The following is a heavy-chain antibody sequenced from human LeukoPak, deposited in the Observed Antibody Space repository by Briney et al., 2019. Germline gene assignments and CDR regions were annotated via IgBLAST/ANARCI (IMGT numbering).Heavy chain of an antibody. Sequence: SETLSLTCAVYGGSFSGYYWSWIRQPPGKGLEWIGEINHSGTTNYNPSLKSRVTISVDTSKNQFSLKLNSVTAADTAVYYCARGAPYYYYMDVWGKGTTVTISS. CDR2: INHSGTT. V-gene: IGHV4-34*01. J-gene: IGHJ6*03. D-gene: IGHD6-6*01. CDR3: ARGAPYYYYMDV. CDR1: GGSFSGYY.